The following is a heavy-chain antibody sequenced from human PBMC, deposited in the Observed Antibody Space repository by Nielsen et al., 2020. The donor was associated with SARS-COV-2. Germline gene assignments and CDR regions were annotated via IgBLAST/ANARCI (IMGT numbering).Heavy chain of an antibody. J-gene: IGHJ6*02. CDR3: ARDLVTSSGWRLDYYGMDV. Sequence: SVKVSCKASGYTFTSYGISWVRQAPGQGLEWMGGIIPIFGTANYAQKFQGRVTITADESTSTAYMELSSLRSEDTAVYYCARDLVTSSGWRLDYYGMDVWGQGTTVTVFS. V-gene: IGHV1-69*13. CDR1: GYTFTSYG. CDR2: IIPIFGTA. D-gene: IGHD6-19*01.